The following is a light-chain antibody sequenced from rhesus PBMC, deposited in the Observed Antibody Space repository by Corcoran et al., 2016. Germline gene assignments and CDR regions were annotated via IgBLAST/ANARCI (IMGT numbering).Light chain of an antibody. CDR3: QQFYSSPVT. CDR2: WAS. CDR1: RSLLSNSNNKNY. Sequence: DVVMTQSPDSLAVSLGERVTINCKSSRSLLSNSNNKNYLAWYQQKPGQPPTLLLYWASTRESGVPDRFSGRGSGTGFSLTINGLEADDVALYYCQQFYSSPVTFGGGTKVEIK. V-gene: IGKV4-1*01. J-gene: IGKJ4*01.